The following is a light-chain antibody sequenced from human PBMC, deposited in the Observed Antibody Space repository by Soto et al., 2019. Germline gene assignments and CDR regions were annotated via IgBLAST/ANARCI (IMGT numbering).Light chain of an antibody. Sequence: EIVLTQSPGPLSLSPGERATLSSRASQSVSSSYLAWYQQKPGQAPRPLIYGASSRATGIPDRFSGSGSGTDFTLTISRLEPEDFAVYYCLQYGSSPYTFGQGTKLEIK. CDR3: LQYGSSPYT. J-gene: IGKJ2*01. V-gene: IGKV3-20*01. CDR2: GAS. CDR1: QSVSSSY.